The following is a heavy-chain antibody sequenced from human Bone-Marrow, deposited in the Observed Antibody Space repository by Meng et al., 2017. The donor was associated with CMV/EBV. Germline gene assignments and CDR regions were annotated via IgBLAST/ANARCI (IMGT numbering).Heavy chain of an antibody. V-gene: IGHV4-39*07. J-gene: IGHJ6*02. D-gene: IGHD4-23*01. Sequence: SETLSLTCTVSCGSISSSSYYWGWIRQPPGKGLEWIGSIYYSGSTYYNPSLKSRVTISVDTSKNQFSLKLSSVTSADTAVYYCARDNGGPYYYYGMDVWAQGTTVTVSS. CDR1: CGSISSSSYY. CDR3: ARDNGGPYYYYGMDV. CDR2: IYYSGST.